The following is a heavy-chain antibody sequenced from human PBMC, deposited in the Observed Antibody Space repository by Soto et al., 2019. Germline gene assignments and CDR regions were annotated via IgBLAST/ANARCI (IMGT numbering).Heavy chain of an antibody. CDR3: AGGSSLCWECFHH. Sequence: QVQLQESGPGLVKPSETLSLTCNVSGXXXXXXXXXXXXXXXXXXLEYIGHVYNSGSTIHSPSLKSRATISVDTSKNQXSLKLTSVTAAXTXXXYCAGGSSLCWECFHHWGQGILITVSS. CDR2: VYNSGST. CDR1: GXXXXXXX. D-gene: IGHD2-2*01. V-gene: IGHV4-59*01. J-gene: IGHJ1*01.